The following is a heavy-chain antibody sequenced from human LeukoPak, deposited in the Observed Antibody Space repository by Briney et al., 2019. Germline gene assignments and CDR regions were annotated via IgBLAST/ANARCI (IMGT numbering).Heavy chain of an antibody. CDR1: GGSISTYY. J-gene: IGHJ5*02. D-gene: IGHD2-8*01. V-gene: IGHV4-4*07. CDR2: IYISGTT. CDR3: ARERTSCTNGVCRTPRWFDP. Sequence: SETLSLTCTVSGGSISTYYWTWIRQPAGKGLEWIGHIYISGTTNYSPSLKSRVTMSVDTSKNQFSLKPSSVTAADTAVYYCARERTSCTNGVCRTPRWFDPWGQGILVTVSS.